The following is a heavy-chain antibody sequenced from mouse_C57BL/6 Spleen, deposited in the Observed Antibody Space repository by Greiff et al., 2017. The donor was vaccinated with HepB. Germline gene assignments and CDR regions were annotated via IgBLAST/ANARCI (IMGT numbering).Heavy chain of an antibody. CDR2: ISYDGSN. J-gene: IGHJ3*01. Sequence: EVQLQESGPGLVKPSQSLSLTCSVTGYSITSGYYWNWIRQFPGNKLEWMGYISYDGSNNYNPSLKNRISITRDTSKNQFFLKLNSVTTEDTATYYCASGINPWFAYWGQGTLVTVSA. V-gene: IGHV3-6*01. D-gene: IGHD2-4*01. CDR1: GYSITSGYY. CDR3: ASGINPWFAY.